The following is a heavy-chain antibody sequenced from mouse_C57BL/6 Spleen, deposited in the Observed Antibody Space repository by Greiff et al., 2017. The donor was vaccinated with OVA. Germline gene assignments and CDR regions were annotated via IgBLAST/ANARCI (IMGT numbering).Heavy chain of an antibody. CDR1: GYSITSDY. CDR2: ISYSGST. D-gene: IGHD1-1*01. Sequence: VQLKESGPGLAKPSQTLSLTCSVTGYSITSDYWNWIRKFPGNKLEYMGYISYSGSTYYNPSLKSRISITRDTSKNQYYLQLNSVTTEDTATYYCARYSITTVVATRYFDVWGTGTTVTVSS. V-gene: IGHV3-8*01. CDR3: ARYSITTVVATRYFDV. J-gene: IGHJ1*03.